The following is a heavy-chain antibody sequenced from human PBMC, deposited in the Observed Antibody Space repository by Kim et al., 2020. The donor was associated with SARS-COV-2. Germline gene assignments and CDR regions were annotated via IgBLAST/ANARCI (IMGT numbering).Heavy chain of an antibody. D-gene: IGHD2-15*01. Sequence: SQTLSLTCAISGDSVSSNSAVWNWIRQSPSRGLEWLVRTYYSSKWYNDYAVSVKSRLTITPDTSKNQFSLQLNSVTPDDTALYYCARRRIGGGKHGLDVWGQGTTVTVSS. CDR1: GDSVSSNSAV. V-gene: IGHV6-1*01. CDR2: TYYSSKWYN. CDR3: ARRRIGGGKHGLDV. J-gene: IGHJ6*02.